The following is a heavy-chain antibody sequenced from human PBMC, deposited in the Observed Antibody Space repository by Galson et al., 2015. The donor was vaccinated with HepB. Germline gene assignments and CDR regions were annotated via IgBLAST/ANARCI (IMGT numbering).Heavy chain of an antibody. CDR2: ISAYNGNT. Sequence: SVKVSCKASGYTFTSYGISWVRQAPGQGLEWMGWISAYNGNTNYAQKLQGRVTMTTDTSTSTAYMERRSLRSDDTAVYYCARLSDSSGYYFVGWFDPWGQGTLVTVSS. CDR3: ARLSDSSGYYFVGWFDP. CDR1: GYTFTSYG. V-gene: IGHV1-18*04. J-gene: IGHJ5*02. D-gene: IGHD3-22*01.